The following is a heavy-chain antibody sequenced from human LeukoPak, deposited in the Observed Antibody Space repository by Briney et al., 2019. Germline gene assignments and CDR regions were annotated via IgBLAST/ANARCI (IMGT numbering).Heavy chain of an antibody. CDR2: ISGSGGST. V-gene: IGHV3-23*01. D-gene: IGHD1-7*01. J-gene: IGHJ4*02. CDR1: GFTFSSYG. Sequence: GGSLRLSCAASGFTFSSYGMHWVRQAPGKGLEWVSAISGSGGSTYYADSVKGRFTISRDNSKNTLYLQMNSLRAEDTAVYYCAKGAANYDYFDYWGQGTLVTVSS. CDR3: AKGAANYDYFDY.